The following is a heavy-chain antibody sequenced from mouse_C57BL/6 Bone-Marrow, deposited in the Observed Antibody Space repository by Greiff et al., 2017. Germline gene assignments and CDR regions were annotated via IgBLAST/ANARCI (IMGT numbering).Heavy chain of an antibody. D-gene: IGHD1-1*01. Sequence: QVHVKQSGAELAKPGASVKLSCKASGYTFTSYWMHWVKQRPGQGLEWIGYINPSSGYTKYNQKFKDKATLTADKSSSTAYMQLSSLTYEDSAVYYWARRWHYYDGSSYPAWFAYWGQGTLVTVSA. CDR3: ARRWHYYDGSSYPAWFAY. J-gene: IGHJ3*01. CDR1: GYTFTSYW. CDR2: INPSSGYT. V-gene: IGHV1-7*01.